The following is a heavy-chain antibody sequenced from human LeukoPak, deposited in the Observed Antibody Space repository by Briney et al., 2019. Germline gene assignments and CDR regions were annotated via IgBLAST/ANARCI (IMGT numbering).Heavy chain of an antibody. D-gene: IGHD1-14*01. CDR3: AREFVPFEAARNPGY. CDR2: IWYDGSNK. CDR1: GFTFRNYV. V-gene: IGHV3-33*01. Sequence: PGGSLRLSCAASGFTFRNYVMHWVRQAPGKGLEWVALIWYDGSNKYYAGSVKGRFTISRDNSKNTLYLQMNCLGAEGTAVYYCAREFVPFEAARNPGYWGQGTLVTVSS. J-gene: IGHJ4*02.